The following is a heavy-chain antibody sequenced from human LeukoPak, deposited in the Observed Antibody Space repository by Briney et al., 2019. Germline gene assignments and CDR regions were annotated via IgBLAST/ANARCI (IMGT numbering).Heavy chain of an antibody. CDR1: GYTLTELS. J-gene: IGHJ6*04. Sequence: ASVKVSCKVSGYTLTELSMHWVRQAPGKGLEWMGGFNPEDGETIYAQKFQGRVTMTEDTSTDTAYMELSSLRSEDTAVYYRATMGGYCSGGSCYSTDVWGKGTTVTISS. CDR2: FNPEDGET. V-gene: IGHV1-24*01. CDR3: ATMGGYCSGGSCYSTDV. D-gene: IGHD2-15*01.